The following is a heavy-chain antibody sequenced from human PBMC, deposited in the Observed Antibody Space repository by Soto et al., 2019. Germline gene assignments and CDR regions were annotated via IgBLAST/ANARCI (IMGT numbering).Heavy chain of an antibody. CDR1: GYSFTIYW. J-gene: IGHJ4*02. CDR3: ARLGMATVETYYFDY. V-gene: IGHV5-51*01. Sequence: GESLKISCKGSGYSFTIYWIGWVRQMPGKGLEWMGIIYPGDSDTRYSPSFQGQVTISADKSISTAYLQWSSLKASDTAMYYCARLGMATVETYYFDYWGQGTLVTVS. CDR2: IYPGDSDT. D-gene: IGHD5-12*01.